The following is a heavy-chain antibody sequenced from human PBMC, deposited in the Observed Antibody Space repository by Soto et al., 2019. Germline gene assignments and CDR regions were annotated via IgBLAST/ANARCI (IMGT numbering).Heavy chain of an antibody. CDR1: VFKFGDHY. CDR3: AGDQFYYASGF. J-gene: IGHJ4*02. CDR2: ISGDGTTQ. Sequence: GGSLLLAWVASVFKFGDHYMPWIRQAPGKGLEWVSKISGDGTTQYYADSVKGRFTVSRDNAKNSLHLQMNSLRAEDTAMYYCAGDQFYYASGFWGLGTMVTVSS. D-gene: IGHD3-10*01. V-gene: IGHV3-11*01.